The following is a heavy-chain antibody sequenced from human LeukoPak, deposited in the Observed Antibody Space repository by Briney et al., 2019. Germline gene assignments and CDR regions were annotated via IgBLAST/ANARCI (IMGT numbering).Heavy chain of an antibody. CDR2: ISYSGST. V-gene: IGHV4-31*03. CDR1: GGSISSGGYY. J-gene: IGHJ4*02. CDR3: ARDLGYCSSTSCRYFDY. D-gene: IGHD2-2*01. Sequence: SETLSLTCTVSGGSISSGGYYWSWIRQHPGKGLEWIGYISYSGSTYYNPSLKSRVTISVDTSKNQFSLKLSSVTAADTAVYYCARDLGYCSSTSCRYFDYWGQGTLVTVSS.